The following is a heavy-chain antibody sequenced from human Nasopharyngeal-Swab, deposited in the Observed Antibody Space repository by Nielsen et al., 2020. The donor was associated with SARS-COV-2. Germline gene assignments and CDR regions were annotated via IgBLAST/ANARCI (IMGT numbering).Heavy chain of an antibody. Sequence: GESLKISCIGFGYSFANYWIGWVRQMPGKGLEWMGSIYPGNSDTRYSPAFHGRVTISADKSINTAYLQWRSLRASDTAMYFCARRAARDGYNYEVDPWGQGTLVIVSS. CDR2: IYPGNSDT. V-gene: IGHV5-51*01. CDR3: ARRAARDGYNYEVDP. J-gene: IGHJ5*02. CDR1: GYSFANYW. D-gene: IGHD5-24*01.